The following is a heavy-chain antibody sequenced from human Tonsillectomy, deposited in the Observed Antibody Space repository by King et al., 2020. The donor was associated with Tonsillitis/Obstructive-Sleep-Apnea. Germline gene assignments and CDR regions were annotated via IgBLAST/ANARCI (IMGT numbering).Heavy chain of an antibody. CDR2: INHSGST. Sequence: QQWGAGLLKPSETLSLTCAVYGGAFSGYYLSWVRQPPGKGLGWNWGINHSGSTNYNPSLKIRCTLSVDTSKNHFSLKLSSVTAADTAVYYCARAPEICSSSSCYTFDYWGQGTLVTVSS. J-gene: IGHJ4*02. V-gene: IGHV4-34*01. CDR3: ARAPEICSSSSCYTFDY. D-gene: IGHD2-2*01. CDR1: GGAFSGYY.